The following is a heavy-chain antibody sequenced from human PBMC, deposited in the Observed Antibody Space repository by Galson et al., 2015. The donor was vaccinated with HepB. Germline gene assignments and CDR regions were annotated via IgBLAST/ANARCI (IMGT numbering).Heavy chain of an antibody. J-gene: IGHJ4*02. Sequence: SLRLSCAASGFTFSSYAMHWVRQAPGKGLEWVAVISYDGSNKYYADSVKGRFTISRDNSKNTLYLQMNSLRAEDTAVYYCARDPTGGIAVAGTFDYWGQGTLVTVSS. D-gene: IGHD6-19*01. CDR3: ARDPTGGIAVAGTFDY. CDR1: GFTFSSYA. CDR2: ISYDGSNK. V-gene: IGHV3-30*04.